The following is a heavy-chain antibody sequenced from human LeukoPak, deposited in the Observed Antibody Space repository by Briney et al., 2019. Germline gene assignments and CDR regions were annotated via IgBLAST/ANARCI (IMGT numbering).Heavy chain of an antibody. V-gene: IGHV1-69*05. Sequence: GASMKVSCKASGGTFSSYAISWVRQAPGQGLEWMGGIIPIFGTENYAQKFQGRVTITTDESTSTAYMELSSLRSEDTAVYYCASNSVWELRNYWGQGTLVTVSS. CDR1: GGTFSSYA. CDR2: IIPIFGTE. D-gene: IGHD1-26*01. CDR3: ASNSVWELRNY. J-gene: IGHJ4*02.